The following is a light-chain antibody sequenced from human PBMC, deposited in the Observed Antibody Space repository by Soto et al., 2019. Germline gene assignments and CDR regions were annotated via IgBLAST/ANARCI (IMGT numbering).Light chain of an antibody. J-gene: IGKJ1*01. CDR1: QSVSSN. Sequence: EIVMTQSPATLSVSPGERATLSFRASQSVSSNLAWYQQKPGQAPRLLIYGASTRATGIPARFSGSGSGTEFTLTISSLEPEDFAVYYCQQRSNWLWTFGQGTKVDI. V-gene: IGKV3-15*01. CDR2: GAS. CDR3: QQRSNWLWT.